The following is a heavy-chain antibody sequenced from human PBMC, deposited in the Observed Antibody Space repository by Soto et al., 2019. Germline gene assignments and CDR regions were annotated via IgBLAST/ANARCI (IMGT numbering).Heavy chain of an antibody. CDR1: AGDLTNSG. CDR2: IFPLVAMV. J-gene: IGHJ4*02. Sequence: QVHLVQSGAEMKKPGSSVKVSCKVSAGDLTNSGISWVRQAPGKGLEWMGGIFPLVAMVDYSQKFQGRVTLTADESTSTANMYPGSPPSEDPAVYYCANEDGAAFKSWGQGTRVIVSS. D-gene: IGHD6-25*01. V-gene: IGHV1-69*12. CDR3: ANEDGAAFKS.